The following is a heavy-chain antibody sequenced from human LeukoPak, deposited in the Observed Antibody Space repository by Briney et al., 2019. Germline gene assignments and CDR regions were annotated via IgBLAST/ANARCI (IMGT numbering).Heavy chain of an antibody. D-gene: IGHD5-18*01. CDR3: TRDRSGDNHGSLLPGFDP. J-gene: IGHJ5*02. CDR2: INDFGTT. Sequence: SETLSLTCAVSGASLSGYYWNWIRQPPGKGLEWIGEINDFGTTNYNSSLRSRLTMSVDLSKKQFSLYLTFVTAADTAVYYCTRDRSGDNHGSLLPGFDPWGQGTLVTVSS. V-gene: IGHV4-34*01. CDR1: GASLSGYY.